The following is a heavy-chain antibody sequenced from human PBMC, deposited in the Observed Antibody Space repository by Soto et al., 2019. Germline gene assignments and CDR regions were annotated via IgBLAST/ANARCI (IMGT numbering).Heavy chain of an antibody. CDR2: IYHSGST. CDR1: GYSISSGYY. CDR3: ASITMVRGVIILHDAFDI. J-gene: IGHJ3*02. V-gene: IGHV4-38-2*01. D-gene: IGHD3-10*01. Sequence: SETLSLTCAVSGYSISSGYYWGWIRQPPGKGLEWIGSIYHSGSTYYNPSLKSRVTISVDTSKNQFSLKLSSVTAADTAVYYCASITMVRGVIILHDAFDIWGQGTMVTVS.